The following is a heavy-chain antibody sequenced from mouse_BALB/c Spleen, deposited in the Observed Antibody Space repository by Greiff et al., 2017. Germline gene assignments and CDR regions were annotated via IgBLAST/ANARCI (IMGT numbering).Heavy chain of an antibody. CDR2: INSNGGST. Sequence: EVHLVESGGGLVQPGGSLKLSCAASGFTFSSYGMSWVRQTPDKRLELVATINSNGGSTYYPDSVKGRFTISRDNAKNTLYLQMSSLKSEDTAMYYCARVLFDYWGQGTTLTVSS. V-gene: IGHV5-6-3*01. CDR1: GFTFSSYG. J-gene: IGHJ2*01. CDR3: ARVLFDY.